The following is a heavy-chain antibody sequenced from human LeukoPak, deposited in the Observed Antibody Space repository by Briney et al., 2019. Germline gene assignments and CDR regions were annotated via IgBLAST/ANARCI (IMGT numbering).Heavy chain of an antibody. Sequence: ASVKVSCKASGYTFTSYDINWVRQATGQGLEWMGWMNPNSGNTGYAQKFQGRVTITRNTSISTAYMELSSLRSEDTAVYYCARGSYSSSWAPTIFDPWGQGTLVTVSS. CDR3: ARGSYSSSWAPTIFDP. V-gene: IGHV1-8*03. CDR1: GYTFTSYD. J-gene: IGHJ5*02. D-gene: IGHD6-13*01. CDR2: MNPNSGNT.